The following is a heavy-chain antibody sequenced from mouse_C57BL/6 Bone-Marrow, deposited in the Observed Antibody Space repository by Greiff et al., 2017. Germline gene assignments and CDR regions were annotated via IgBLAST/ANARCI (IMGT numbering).Heavy chain of an antibody. Sequence: DVMLVESGGGLVKPGGSLKLSCAASGFTFSSYTMSWVRQTPEKRLEWVATISGGGGNTYYPDSVKGRFTISRDNAKNTLYLQMRSLRSEDTALYYCARRYFDVWGTGTTVTVSS. J-gene: IGHJ1*03. CDR2: ISGGGGNT. CDR1: GFTFSSYT. V-gene: IGHV5-9*01. CDR3: ARRYFDV.